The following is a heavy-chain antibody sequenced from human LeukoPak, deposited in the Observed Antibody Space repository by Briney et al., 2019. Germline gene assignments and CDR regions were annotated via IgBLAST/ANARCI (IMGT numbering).Heavy chain of an antibody. CDR3: ARDPGLSGYYFDY. D-gene: IGHD5-12*01. J-gene: IGHJ4*02. V-gene: IGHV3-48*01. Sequence: GGSLRLSCAASGFSFNTYSLNWVRQAPGKGLEWVSYISSSSSTIYYADSVKGRFTISRDNAENSLYLQMNSLRAEDTAVYNCARDPGLSGYYFDYWGQGTLVTVSS. CDR2: ISSSSSTI. CDR1: GFSFNTYS.